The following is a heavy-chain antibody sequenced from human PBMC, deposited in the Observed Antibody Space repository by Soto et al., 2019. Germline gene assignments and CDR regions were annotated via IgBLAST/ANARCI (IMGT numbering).Heavy chain of an antibody. D-gene: IGHD2-2*01. CDR3: ARDLPGYCTSTSCFYGMDV. CDR1: GYTFTSYA. CDR2: VNSGNGDT. V-gene: IGHV1-3*01. J-gene: IGHJ6*02. Sequence: ASVKVSCKASGYTFTSYAIHWVRQAPGQRLECMGWVNSGNGDTKYSQKFQGRVAITRDTSASTAYMELSSLRSEDTAVYYCARDLPGYCTSTSCFYGMDVWGQGTTVTVSS.